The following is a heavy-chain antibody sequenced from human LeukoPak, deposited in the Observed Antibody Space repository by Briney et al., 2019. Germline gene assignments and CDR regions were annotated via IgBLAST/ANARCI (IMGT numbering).Heavy chain of an antibody. J-gene: IGHJ4*02. CDR1: GGSLSSGVYY. Sequence: PSQTLSLTCSVSGGSLSSGVYYWSWIRQPPGKGLDWIGYTSYSGSTYYNPSLKSRVIISVDTSKNQFSLKLSSVTAADTAVYYCARINWSGYYTASFDYWGQGTLVTVSS. D-gene: IGHD3-3*01. V-gene: IGHV4-30-4*08. CDR3: ARINWSGYYTASFDY. CDR2: TSYSGST.